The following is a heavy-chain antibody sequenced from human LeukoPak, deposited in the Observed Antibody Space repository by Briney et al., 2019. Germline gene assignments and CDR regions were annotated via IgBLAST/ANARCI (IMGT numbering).Heavy chain of an antibody. V-gene: IGHV4-59*01. D-gene: IGHD4-11*01. CDR3: ARASVTYYYYYYMDV. CDR2: IHYSGST. J-gene: IGHJ6*03. Sequence: TSETLSLTCTVSGGSITNYYWTWIRQPPGKGLEWIGYIHYSGSTNYNPSLKSRVTISVDTSKNQFSLKLSSVTAADTAVYYCARASVTYYYYYYMDVWGKGTTVTVSS. CDR1: GGSITNYY.